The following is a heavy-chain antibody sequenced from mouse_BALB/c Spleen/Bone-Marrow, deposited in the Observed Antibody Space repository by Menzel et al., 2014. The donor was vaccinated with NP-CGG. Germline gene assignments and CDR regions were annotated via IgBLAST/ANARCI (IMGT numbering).Heavy chain of an antibody. CDR2: ISSGSRTI. CDR3: ARNYDFWFGY. D-gene: IGHD2-4*01. Sequence: EVQRVESGGGLVQPGGSRKLSCAASGFTFSSFGMHWVRQAPEKGLEWVAYISSGSRTIYYADTVKGRFTISRDNPKNTLFLQMTSLRSGDTAMYYCARNYDFWFGYWGQGTLVTVSA. CDR1: GFTFSSFG. J-gene: IGHJ3*01. V-gene: IGHV5-17*02.